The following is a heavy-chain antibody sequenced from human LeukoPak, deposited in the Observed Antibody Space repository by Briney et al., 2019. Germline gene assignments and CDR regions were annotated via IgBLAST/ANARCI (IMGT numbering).Heavy chain of an antibody. CDR3: ARVTAVAGFTNFDY. Sequence: PSETLSLTCTVSGGSISTCYWSWIRQPPGKGLEWIGYIYYSGSTNYNPSLKSRVSISADTSKNQFSLKLSSVTAADTAVYYCARVTAVAGFTNFDYWGQGTLVTVSS. CDR2: IYYSGST. CDR1: GGSISTCY. D-gene: IGHD6-19*01. J-gene: IGHJ4*02. V-gene: IGHV4-59*01.